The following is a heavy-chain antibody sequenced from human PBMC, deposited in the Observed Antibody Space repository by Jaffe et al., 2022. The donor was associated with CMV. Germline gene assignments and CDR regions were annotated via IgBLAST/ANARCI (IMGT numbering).Heavy chain of an antibody. CDR2: ISSNGGST. Sequence: EVQLVESGGGLVQPGGSLRLSCAASGFTFSSYAMHWVRQAPGKGLEYVSAISSNGGSTYYANSVKGRFTISRDNSKNTLYLQMGSLRAEDMAVYYCARGGGDFWSGPRYYYYYMDVWGKGTTVTVSS. CDR1: GFTFSSYA. J-gene: IGHJ6*03. CDR3: ARGGGDFWSGPRYYYYYMDV. V-gene: IGHV3-64*01. D-gene: IGHD3-3*01.